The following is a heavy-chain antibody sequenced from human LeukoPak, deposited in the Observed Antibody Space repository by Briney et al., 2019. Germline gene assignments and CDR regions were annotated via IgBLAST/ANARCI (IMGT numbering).Heavy chain of an antibody. CDR2: IYYSGST. CDR1: GGSISSSSYY. Sequence: SETLSLTCTVSGGSISSSSYYWGWIRQPPGKGLEWIESIYYSGSTYYNPSLKSRVTISVDTSKNQFSLKLSSVTAADTAVYYCARTVTTTEEFDYWGQGTLVTASS. J-gene: IGHJ4*02. D-gene: IGHD4-17*01. CDR3: ARTVTTTEEFDY. V-gene: IGHV4-39*01.